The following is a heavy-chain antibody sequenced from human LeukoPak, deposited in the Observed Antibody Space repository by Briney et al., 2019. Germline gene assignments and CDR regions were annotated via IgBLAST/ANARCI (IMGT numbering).Heavy chain of an antibody. CDR2: IYVGGGT. D-gene: IGHD3-16*01. V-gene: IGHV3-53*01. J-gene: IGHJ4*02. Sequence: LGGSLRLPWPASGFGAPSNYMNWFGQPQGKGLEWLSVIYVGGGTYYADSVKGRFTMSRDISKNTVYLQLNSLRAEDTAVYFCARGWGKMAGFYFDYWGQGTLATVSS. CDR3: ARGWGKMAGFYFDY. CDR1: GFGAPSNY.